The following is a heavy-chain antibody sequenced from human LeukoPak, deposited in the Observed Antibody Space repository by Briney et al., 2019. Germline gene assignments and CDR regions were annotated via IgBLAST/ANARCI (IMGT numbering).Heavy chain of an antibody. V-gene: IGHV4-39*01. CDR3: ARPLVGTARID. CDR2: IFYGGRT. Sequence: KASETLSLACTVSGDSMSSSTYCWAWIRQPPGKGLEWIGSIFYGGRTYYNPSLKSRVTISTDTSKNQFSLKLTSVTAADTAVYYCARPLVGTARIDWGQGTLVTVPS. CDR1: GDSMSSSTYC. D-gene: IGHD5-18*01. J-gene: IGHJ4*02.